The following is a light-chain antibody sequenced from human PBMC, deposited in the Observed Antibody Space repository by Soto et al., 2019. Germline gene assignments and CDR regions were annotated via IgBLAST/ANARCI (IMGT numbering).Light chain of an antibody. CDR3: QHYVTSLTT. CDR1: PSVTSNY. CDR2: GSS. J-gene: IGKJ1*01. V-gene: IGKV3-20*01. Sequence: EIVFTQSSGTLSLSPGERTTPSCRASPSVTSNYLAWYQQKPGQAPRLLIYGSSTRATGIPDRFTGSGSGTDFTLTINRLEPEDFAVYYCQHYVTSLTTFGQGTKVDIK.